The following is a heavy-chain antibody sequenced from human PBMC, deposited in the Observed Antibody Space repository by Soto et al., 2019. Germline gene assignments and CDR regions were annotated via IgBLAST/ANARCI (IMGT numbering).Heavy chain of an antibody. V-gene: IGHV5-51*01. CDR2: IYPADSET. J-gene: IGHJ4*02. Sequence: PGESLKISCQGSGYSFSDYWIGWVRQMPGKGLEWMGVIYPADSETRYSPSFQGQATISADKSISTAYLQWSSLKASDTAMYYCATPYGNFDYWGQGTLVTVSS. CDR1: GYSFSDYW. CDR3: ATPYGNFDY. D-gene: IGHD4-17*01.